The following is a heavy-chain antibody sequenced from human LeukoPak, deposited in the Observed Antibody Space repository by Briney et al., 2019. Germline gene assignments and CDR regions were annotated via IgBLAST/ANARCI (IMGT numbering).Heavy chain of an antibody. CDR3: AGSPTYYYGSGSPYGMDV. Sequence: ASVKLSCKASGYTFTGYYMHWVRQAPGQGLEWVGWINPNSGGTNYAQKFQGRVTMTRDTSISTACMELSRLRSDDTAVYHCAGSPTYYYGSGSPYGMDVWGQGTTVTVSS. J-gene: IGHJ6*02. CDR1: GYTFTGYY. V-gene: IGHV1-2*02. CDR2: INPNSGGT. D-gene: IGHD3-10*01.